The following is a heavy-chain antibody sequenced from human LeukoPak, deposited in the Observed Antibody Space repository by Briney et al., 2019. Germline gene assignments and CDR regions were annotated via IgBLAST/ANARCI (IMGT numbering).Heavy chain of an antibody. CDR3: GLVATPADY. CDR2: INPNSGGT. J-gene: IGHJ4*02. CDR1: GYSFTGYY. Sequence: ASVKVSCKASGYSFTGYYVHWVRQAPGQGLEWMGWINPNSGGTNYAQKFQGRVTMTRDTSISTAYMELSRLRSDDTAVYYCGLVATPADYWGQGTLVTVSS. D-gene: IGHD5-12*01. V-gene: IGHV1-2*02.